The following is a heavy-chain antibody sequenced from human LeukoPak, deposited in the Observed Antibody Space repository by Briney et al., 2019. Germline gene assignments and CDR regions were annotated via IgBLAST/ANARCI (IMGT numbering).Heavy chain of an antibody. V-gene: IGHV1-2*06. CDR2: INPNSGGT. CDR3: AREPPTTWYYFDY. CDR1: GYTFTGYY. Sequence: ASVKVSCKASGYTFTGYYMHWVRQAPGQGLEWMGRINPNSGGTNYAQKFQGRVTMTRDTSISTAYMELSRLRSDDTAVYYCAREPPTTWYYFDYWGQGTLVTVSS. J-gene: IGHJ4*02. D-gene: IGHD4-17*01.